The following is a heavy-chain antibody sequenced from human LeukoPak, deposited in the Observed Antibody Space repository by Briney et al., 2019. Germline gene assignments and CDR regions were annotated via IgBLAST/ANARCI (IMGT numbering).Heavy chain of an antibody. CDR3: ARADGFSIAAAGIVASDI. CDR2: TYYRSKWYD. Sequence: SQTLSLTCAISDDIVPSNNGAWNWIRQSPSRGLDWLGRTYYRSKWYDDYAESMKGRITISQDTSKNQFSLQLNSVTPEDTAVYYCARADGFSIAAAGIVASDIWGQGTMVTVSS. J-gene: IGHJ3*02. CDR1: DDIVPSNNGA. D-gene: IGHD6-13*01. V-gene: IGHV6-1*01.